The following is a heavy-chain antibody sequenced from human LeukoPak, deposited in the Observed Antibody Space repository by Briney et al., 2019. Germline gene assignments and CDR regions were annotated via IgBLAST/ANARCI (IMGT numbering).Heavy chain of an antibody. D-gene: IGHD3-10*01. Sequence: ASVKVSCKASGYTFTGYYMHWVRQAPGQGLEWMGWINPNSGGTNYAQKFQGMVTMTRDTSISTAYMELSRLRSDDTAVYYCARVGVRFSGVDYWGQGTLVTVSS. CDR3: ARVGVRFSGVDY. V-gene: IGHV1-2*02. CDR1: GYTFTGYY. CDR2: INPNSGGT. J-gene: IGHJ4*02.